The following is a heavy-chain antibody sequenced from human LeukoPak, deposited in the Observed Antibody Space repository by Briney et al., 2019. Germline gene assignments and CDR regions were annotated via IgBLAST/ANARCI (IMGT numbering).Heavy chain of an antibody. CDR2: IYYSGST. CDR3: AREAYILTGRDAFDI. J-gene: IGHJ3*02. Sequence: SETLSLTCTVSGGSISSYYWSWIRQPPRKGLEWIGYIYYSGSTNYNPSLKSRVTISVDTSKNQFSLKLSSVTAADTAVYYCAREAYILTGRDAFDIWGQGTMVTVSS. V-gene: IGHV4-59*08. CDR1: GGSISSYY. D-gene: IGHD3-9*01.